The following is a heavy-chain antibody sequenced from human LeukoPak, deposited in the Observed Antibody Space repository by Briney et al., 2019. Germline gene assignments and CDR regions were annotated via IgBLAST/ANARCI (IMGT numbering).Heavy chain of an antibody. D-gene: IGHD4-23*01. Sequence: PSETLSLTCTVSGGSISSYYWSWIRQPPGKGLEWIGYIYYSGSTNYNPPLKSRVTISVDTSKNQFSLKLSSVTAADTAVYYCARATQGLRWYRYFDYWGQGTLVTVSS. J-gene: IGHJ4*02. CDR2: IYYSGST. CDR1: GGSISSYY. CDR3: ARATQGLRWYRYFDY. V-gene: IGHV4-59*01.